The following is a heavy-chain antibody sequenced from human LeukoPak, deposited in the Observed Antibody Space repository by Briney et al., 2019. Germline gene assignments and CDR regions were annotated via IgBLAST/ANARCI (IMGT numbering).Heavy chain of an antibody. CDR2: IYYSGST. D-gene: IGHD4-11*01. V-gene: IGHV4-59*01. Sequence: SETLSLTRTVSGGSISSYYWSWIRQPPGKGLEWIGYIYYSGSTNYNPSLKSRVTISVDTSKNQFSLKLSSVTAADTAVYYCARETLDYSYFDYWGQGTLVTVSS. CDR1: GGSISSYY. CDR3: ARETLDYSYFDY. J-gene: IGHJ4*02.